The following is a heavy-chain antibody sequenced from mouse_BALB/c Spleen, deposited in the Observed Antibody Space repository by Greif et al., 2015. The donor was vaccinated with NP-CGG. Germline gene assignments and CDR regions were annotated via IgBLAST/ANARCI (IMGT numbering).Heavy chain of an antibody. J-gene: IGHJ3*01. CDR1: GFTFSDYY. V-gene: IGHV5-4*02. CDR3: ARAEDYDGFAY. Sequence: EVMLVESGGGLVKPGGSLKLSCAASGFTFSDYYMYWVRQTPEKRLEWVATISDGGSYTYYPDSVKGRFTISRDNAKNNLYLQMSSLKSEDTAMYYCARAEDYDGFAYWGQGTLVTVSA. CDR2: ISDGGSYT. D-gene: IGHD2-4*01.